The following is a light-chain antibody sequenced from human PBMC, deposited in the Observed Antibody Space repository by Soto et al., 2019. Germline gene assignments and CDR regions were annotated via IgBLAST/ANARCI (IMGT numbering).Light chain of an antibody. V-gene: IGLV1-40*01. CDR2: GNS. CDR3: QSHDSSLSGSYV. CDR1: SSNIGAGYD. Sequence: QSALTQPPSVSGAPGQRVTISCTGSSSNIGAGYDVHWYQQFPGTAPKLLIYGNSNRPSGVPDRFSGSKSGTSASLAITGLQAEDEADYYCQSHDSSLSGSYVFGTGTKLTVL. J-gene: IGLJ1*01.